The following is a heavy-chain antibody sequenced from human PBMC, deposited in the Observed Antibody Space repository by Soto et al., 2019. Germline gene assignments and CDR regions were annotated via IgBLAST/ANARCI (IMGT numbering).Heavy chain of an antibody. V-gene: IGHV4-34*01. CDR1: GGSCSGYY. J-gene: IGHJ3*01. Sequence: SETLSLTCAVYGGSCSGYYWSWIRQPPGKGLEWIGEINHSGSTNYNPSLKSRVNMSVDKSKNQFSLKLSSVTAADTAVYYCARDCSSSSCYGRAFDVWGQGTMVTVSS. CDR2: INHSGST. D-gene: IGHD2-2*01. CDR3: ARDCSSSSCYGRAFDV.